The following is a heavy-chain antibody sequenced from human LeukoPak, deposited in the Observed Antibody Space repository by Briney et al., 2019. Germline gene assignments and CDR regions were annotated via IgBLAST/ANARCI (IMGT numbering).Heavy chain of an antibody. Sequence: GGSLRLSCAASGFTFSSYAMSWVRQAPGKGLVWVSHINSDGSSTTYADSVKGRFTISRDNAESTLYLQMNSLRAEDTAVYYCARGRTTVTTKGITYYFDYWGQGTLVTVSS. CDR3: ARGRTTVTTKGITYYFDY. J-gene: IGHJ4*02. V-gene: IGHV3-74*01. D-gene: IGHD4-17*01. CDR1: GFTFSSYA. CDR2: INSDGSST.